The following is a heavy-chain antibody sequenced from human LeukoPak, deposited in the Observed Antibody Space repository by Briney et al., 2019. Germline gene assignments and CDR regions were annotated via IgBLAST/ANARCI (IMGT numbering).Heavy chain of an antibody. V-gene: IGHV3-11*04. CDR1: GFTFSSYW. CDR3: ARDCRYGDYYFDY. CDR2: ISSSGSTI. J-gene: IGHJ4*02. D-gene: IGHD4-17*01. Sequence: PGGSLRLSCAASGFTFSSYWMSWIRKAPGKGLEWVSYISSSGSTIYYADSVKGRFTISRDNAKNSLYLQMNSLRAEDTAVYYCARDCRYGDYYFDYWGQGTLVTVSS.